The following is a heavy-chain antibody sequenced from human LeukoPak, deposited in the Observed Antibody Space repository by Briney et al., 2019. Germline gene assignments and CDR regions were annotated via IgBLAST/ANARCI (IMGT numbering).Heavy chain of an antibody. D-gene: IGHD4-17*01. CDR2: IYSGGST. Sequence: AGGSLRLSCAASGFTVSSKYMSWVRQAPGKGLEWVSVIYSGGSTYYADSVKGRFTVSRDNSKNTLYLQMNSLRAEDTAVYYCARAMTTVTYFDYWGQGTLVTVSS. CDR1: GFTVSSKY. J-gene: IGHJ4*02. V-gene: IGHV3-53*01. CDR3: ARAMTTVTYFDY.